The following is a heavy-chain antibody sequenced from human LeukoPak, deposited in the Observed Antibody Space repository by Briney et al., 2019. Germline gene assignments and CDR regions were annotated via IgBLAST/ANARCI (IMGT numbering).Heavy chain of an antibody. Sequence: PSETLSLTCTVSGGSVSSGDYYWSWIRQPPGKGLEWIGYIYYSGSTYYNPSLKSRVTISVDTSKYQCSLKLSSVTAADTAVYYCARVVPAAMEIDYWGQGTLVTVSS. V-gene: IGHV4-30-4*01. CDR1: GGSVSSGDYY. CDR2: IYYSGST. CDR3: ARVVPAAMEIDY. D-gene: IGHD2-2*01. J-gene: IGHJ4*02.